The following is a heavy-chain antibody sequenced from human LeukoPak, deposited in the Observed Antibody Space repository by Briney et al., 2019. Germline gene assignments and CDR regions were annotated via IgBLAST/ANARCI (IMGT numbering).Heavy chain of an antibody. Sequence: PGGSLRLSCRAPGFAYSSFWMTWVRQAPGKGLEWVATIKQDGSERDYVDSVKGRFTISRDNAKNSLYLQMNSLRVEDTAVYYCAKDRAVFDYWGQGALVTVSS. CDR2: IKQDGSER. CDR1: GFAYSSFW. CDR3: AKDRAVFDY. D-gene: IGHD5-24*01. V-gene: IGHV3-7*01. J-gene: IGHJ4*02.